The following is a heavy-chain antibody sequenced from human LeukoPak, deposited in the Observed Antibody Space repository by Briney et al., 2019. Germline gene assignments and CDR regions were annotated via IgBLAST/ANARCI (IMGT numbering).Heavy chain of an antibody. CDR2: IIPIFGTA. J-gene: IGHJ4*02. CDR3: AKDKGTYTLTGYYLDS. CDR1: GYTFPSYD. D-gene: IGHD3-9*01. Sequence: GASVKVSCKASGYTFPSYDINWVGQAPGQGLEWMGGIIPIFGTANYAQKFQGRVTITADESTSTAYMELSSLRSEDTAVYYCAKDKGTYTLTGYYLDSWGQGILVTVSS. V-gene: IGHV1-69*13.